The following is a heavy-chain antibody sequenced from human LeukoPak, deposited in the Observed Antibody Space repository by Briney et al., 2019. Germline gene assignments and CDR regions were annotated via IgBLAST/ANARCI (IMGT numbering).Heavy chain of an antibody. CDR2: ISGSGGST. V-gene: IGHV3-23*01. Sequence: GGSLRLSCAASGFTFSSYAMSWVRQAPGKGLEWVSAISGSGGSTYYADSVKGRFTISRDNSKNTLYLQMNSLRAEDTAVYYCAPRDIVVVPAARYGMDVWGKGPTVPVSS. CDR1: GFTFSSYA. J-gene: IGHJ6*04. D-gene: IGHD2-2*01. CDR3: APRDIVVVPAARYGMDV.